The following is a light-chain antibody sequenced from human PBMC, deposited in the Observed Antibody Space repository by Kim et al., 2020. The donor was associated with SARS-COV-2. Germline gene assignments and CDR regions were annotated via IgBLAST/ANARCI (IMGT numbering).Light chain of an antibody. J-gene: IGKJ2*01. V-gene: IGKV1-5*03. CDR1: QIVETY. Sequence: ASVGDRVTIACRASQIVETYLAWYQQKPGKAPTLLVYQASSLQVGVPSRFSGSGSGAEFTLTINSLQPDDFATYYCQHYIRFPYTFGQGTKLEI. CDR2: QAS. CDR3: QHYIRFPYT.